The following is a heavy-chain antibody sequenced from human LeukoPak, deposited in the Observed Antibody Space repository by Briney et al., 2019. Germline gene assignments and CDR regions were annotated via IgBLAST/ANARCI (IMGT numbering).Heavy chain of an antibody. V-gene: IGHV4-39*07. Sequence: SETLSLTCTVSGGSISSSSYYWGWIRQPPGKGLEWIGSIYYSGSTYYNPSLRSRVTISVDTSKNQFSLKLSFVTAADTVVYYCARDLGPGGAFDIWGQGTMVTVSS. D-gene: IGHD2-2*01. CDR2: IYYSGST. CDR3: ARDLGPGGAFDI. J-gene: IGHJ3*02. CDR1: GGSISSSSYY.